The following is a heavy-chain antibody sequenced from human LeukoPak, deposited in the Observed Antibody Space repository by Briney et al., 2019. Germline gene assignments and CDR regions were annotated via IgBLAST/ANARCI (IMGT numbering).Heavy chain of an antibody. D-gene: IGHD2-8*02. V-gene: IGHV3-15*01. J-gene: IGHJ4*02. CDR2: IKTKSEDGTT. Sequence: RGALRVSSADSRFTFSNAWMSSVRQAPRKGPWWVCRIKTKSEDGTTDYAAPVNGKFTISRDDSKNTLNLQMNSRRSEDTAVYYCRGTGSSVVDCWGQGTLVNVSS. CDR1: RFTFSNAW. CDR3: RGTGSSVVDC.